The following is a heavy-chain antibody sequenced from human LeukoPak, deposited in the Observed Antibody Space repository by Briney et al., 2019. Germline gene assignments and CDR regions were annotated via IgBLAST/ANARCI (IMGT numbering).Heavy chain of an antibody. J-gene: IGHJ4*02. CDR1: GFTFSNAW. CDR3: VATIRHGGSDYFDY. CDR2: IKSKTDGGTT. Sequence: GGSLRLSCAASGFTFSNAWMSWVRQAPGKGLEWVGRIKSKTDGGTTDYTAPAKGRFTISRDDSKNTLYLQMNSLKTEDTAVYYAVATIRHGGSDYFDYWGQGTLVTVSS. V-gene: IGHV3-15*01. D-gene: IGHD5-12*01.